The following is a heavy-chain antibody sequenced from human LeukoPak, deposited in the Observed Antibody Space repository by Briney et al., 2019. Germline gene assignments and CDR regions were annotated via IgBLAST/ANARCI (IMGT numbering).Heavy chain of an antibody. CDR3: AKDKWEVFYYFES. CDR1: GFTFSTYV. Sequence: PGGSLRLSCAASGFTFSTYVMSWVRQAPGKGLEWVSSISSSGGTTYYADSVKGRFTISRDNSKNTLFLQMNSLRAEDTAVYYCAKDKWEVFYYFESWGQGTLVTVSS. CDR2: ISSSGGTT. V-gene: IGHV3-23*01. J-gene: IGHJ4*02. D-gene: IGHD1-26*01.